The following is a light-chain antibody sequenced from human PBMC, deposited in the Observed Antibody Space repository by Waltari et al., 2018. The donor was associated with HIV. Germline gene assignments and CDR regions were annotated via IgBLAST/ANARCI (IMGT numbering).Light chain of an antibody. Sequence: NFMLTQPHSVSESPGKTVTISCTGSSGSIASTFVQWYQQRPGSPPTTVIYEDDQRPSGVPDRFSGSIDRSSNSASLTISGLKTEDEADYYCQSYDSNSRDVIFGGGTKLTVL. CDR2: EDD. CDR3: QSYDSNSRDVI. CDR1: SGSIASTF. V-gene: IGLV6-57*02. J-gene: IGLJ2*01.